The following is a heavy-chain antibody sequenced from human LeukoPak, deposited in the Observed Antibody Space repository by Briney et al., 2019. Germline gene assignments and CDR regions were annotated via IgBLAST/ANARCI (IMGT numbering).Heavy chain of an antibody. CDR3: AISYSYGPPRF. CDR2: IYYSGST. J-gene: IGHJ1*01. Sequence: SETLSLTCTVSGGSISSYYWSWIRQPLGKGLEWIGYIYYSGSTNYNPSLKSRVTISVDTSKNQFSLKLSSVTAADTAVYYCAISYSYGPPRFWGQGTLVTVSS. D-gene: IGHD5-18*01. V-gene: IGHV4-59*08. CDR1: GGSISSYY.